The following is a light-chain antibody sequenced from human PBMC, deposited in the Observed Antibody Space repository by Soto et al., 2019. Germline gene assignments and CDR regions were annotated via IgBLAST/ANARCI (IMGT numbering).Light chain of an antibody. V-gene: IGLV2-14*01. CDR3: SSYTSGWGV. J-gene: IGLJ1*01. CDR2: EVR. CDR1: SSDVGGYDF. Sequence: QSALTQPASVSGSVGQSLTISCTGTSSDVGGYDFVSWYQHHPGKAPKLIIYEVRTRPSGVSDRFSGSKSGNTASLTISGIQAEDEADYYCSSYTSGWGVFGTGTKVIVL.